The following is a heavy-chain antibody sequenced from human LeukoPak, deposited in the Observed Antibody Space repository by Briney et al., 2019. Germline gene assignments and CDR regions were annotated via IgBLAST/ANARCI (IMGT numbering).Heavy chain of an antibody. CDR1: GDSISSYY. CDR3: ARHWDSSGWYFAFDI. D-gene: IGHD6-19*01. CDR2: IYYSGDT. V-gene: IGHV4-59*08. Sequence: PSETLSLTCTVSGDSISSYYWSWIRQPPGKGLEWIGYIYYSGDTNYNHSLKSRVTISVDTSKNQFSLKLSSVTAADTAVYYCARHWDSSGWYFAFDIWGQGTMVTVSS. J-gene: IGHJ3*02.